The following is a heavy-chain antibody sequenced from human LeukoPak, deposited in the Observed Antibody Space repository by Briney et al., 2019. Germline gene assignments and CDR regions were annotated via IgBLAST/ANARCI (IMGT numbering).Heavy chain of an antibody. CDR2: ISAYNGHT. D-gene: IGHD3-22*01. CDR1: GYTFTNYG. Sequence: ASVKVSCKTSGYTFTNYGVTWVRQAPGEGLEWMGWISAYNGHTKYAQRLQGRVTMTTDTSTSTAYMELRSLRPDDTAMYYCARRGVYYYDSSGRANYYFDYWGQGTLVTVSS. J-gene: IGHJ4*02. V-gene: IGHV1-18*01. CDR3: ARRGVYYYDSSGRANYYFDY.